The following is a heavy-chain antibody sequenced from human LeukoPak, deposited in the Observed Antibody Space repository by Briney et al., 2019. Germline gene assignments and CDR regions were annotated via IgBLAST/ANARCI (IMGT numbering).Heavy chain of an antibody. CDR2: FDPEDGET. Sequence: ASVKVSCKVSGYTLTELSMHWVRQAPGKGLECMGGFDPEDGETIYAQKFQGRVTMTEDTSTDTAYMELSSLRSEDTAVYYCATGVYSGYRTFDYWGQGTLVTVSS. D-gene: IGHD5-12*01. V-gene: IGHV1-24*01. CDR3: ATGVYSGYRTFDY. CDR1: GYTLTELS. J-gene: IGHJ4*02.